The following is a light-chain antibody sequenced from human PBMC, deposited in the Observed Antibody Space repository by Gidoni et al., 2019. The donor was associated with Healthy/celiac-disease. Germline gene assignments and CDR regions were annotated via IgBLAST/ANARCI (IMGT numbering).Light chain of an antibody. CDR3: NSRDSSGNPNWV. CDR1: SLRSYY. V-gene: IGLV3-19*01. CDR2: GKN. Sequence: SSELTQDPAVSLALGQPVRITCQGDSLRSYYASWYQQKPGQAPVLVIYGKNNRPAGIPDRFAGSSSGNTASLTITGAQAEDEADYYCNSRDSSGNPNWVFGGGTKLTVL. J-gene: IGLJ3*02.